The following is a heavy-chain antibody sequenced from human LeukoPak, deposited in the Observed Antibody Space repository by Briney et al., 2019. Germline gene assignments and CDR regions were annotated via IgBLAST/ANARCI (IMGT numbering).Heavy chain of an antibody. J-gene: IGHJ4*02. CDR1: GFSFSSYW. Sequence: QAGGSLRLSCAASGFSFSSYWMSWVRQAPGKGLKWVANIKQDGSEKNYVDSVKGRFTISRDNAKNSLYLQMNSLRAEDTAVYYCARDIGLLLFGGQGTLVTVSS. V-gene: IGHV3-7*01. CDR3: ARDIGLLLF. CDR2: IKQDGSEK. D-gene: IGHD2-21*01.